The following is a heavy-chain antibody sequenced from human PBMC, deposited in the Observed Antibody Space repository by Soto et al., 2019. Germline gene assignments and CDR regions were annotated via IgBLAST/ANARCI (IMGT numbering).Heavy chain of an antibody. CDR2: ISSSSSYI. J-gene: IGHJ4*02. CDR1: GFTFSSYS. Sequence: EVQLVESGGGLVKPGGSLRLSCAASGFTFSSYSMNWVRQAPGKGLEWVSSISSSSSYIYYADSVKGRFTLPRDNAKNSRYLQLNSLRAEATAVYYCARELYYYGSGSSDWGQGSLVTVSS. CDR3: ARELYYYGSGSSD. D-gene: IGHD3-10*01. V-gene: IGHV3-21*01.